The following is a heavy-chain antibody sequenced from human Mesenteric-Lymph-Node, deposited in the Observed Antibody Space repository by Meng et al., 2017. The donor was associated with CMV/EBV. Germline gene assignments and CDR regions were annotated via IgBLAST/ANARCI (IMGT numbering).Heavy chain of an antibody. CDR3: AKDDIVLMVYGKYGMDV. V-gene: IGHV3-30*02. Sequence: GGSLRLSCAASGFTFSSYGMHWVRQAPGKGLEWVAFMRYDGSNKYYADSVKGRFTISRDNSKNTLYLQMNSLRAEDTAVYYCAKDDIVLMVYGKYGMDVWGQGTTVTVSS. D-gene: IGHD2-8*01. J-gene: IGHJ6*02. CDR1: GFTFSSYG. CDR2: MRYDGSNK.